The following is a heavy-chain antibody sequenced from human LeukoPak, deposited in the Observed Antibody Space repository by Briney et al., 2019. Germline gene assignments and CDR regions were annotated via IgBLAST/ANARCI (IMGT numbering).Heavy chain of an antibody. Sequence: GRSLRLSCAASGFTFSTYAMHWVRQAPGKGLEWAAVISHDESNKYYADSVKGRFTISRDNSKNTVYLQMNSLRAGDTAVFYCARGFGGTGFRYKRYYGMDAWGQGTTVTVSS. CDR2: ISHDESNK. CDR3: ARGFGGTGFRYKRYYGMDA. V-gene: IGHV3-30-3*01. J-gene: IGHJ6*02. CDR1: GFTFSTYA. D-gene: IGHD3-16*01.